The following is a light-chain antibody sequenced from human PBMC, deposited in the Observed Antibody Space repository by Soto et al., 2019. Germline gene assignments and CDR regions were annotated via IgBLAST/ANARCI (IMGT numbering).Light chain of an antibody. Sequence: IVLTQSPGTLSLSPGERATLSCRTSQSVSSRYLAWYQQKPGQAPRLLIYGASNRATGIQDRFSGSGSGTDFTLTIGRLEPEDFAVYYCQQYDTSPPGYTFGQGTKLEIK. J-gene: IGKJ2*01. CDR2: GAS. CDR3: QQYDTSPPGYT. V-gene: IGKV3-20*01. CDR1: QSVSSRY.